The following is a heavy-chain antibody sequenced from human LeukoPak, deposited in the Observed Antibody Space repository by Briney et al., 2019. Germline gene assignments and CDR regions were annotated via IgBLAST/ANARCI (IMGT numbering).Heavy chain of an antibody. CDR1: GGSISSGSYY. CDR3: ARGGIQLWYTGFDY. V-gene: IGHV4-61*10. D-gene: IGHD5-18*01. CDR2: IYYSGST. J-gene: IGHJ4*02. Sequence: SETLSLTCTVSGGSISSGSYYWDWIRQPAGKGLEWIGYIYYSGSTNYNPSLKSRVTISVDTSKNQFSLKLSSVTAADTAVYYCARGGIQLWYTGFDYWGQGTLVTVSS.